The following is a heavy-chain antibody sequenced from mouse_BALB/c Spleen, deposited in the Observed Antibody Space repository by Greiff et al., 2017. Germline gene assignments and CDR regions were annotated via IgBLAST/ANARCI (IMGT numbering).Heavy chain of an antibody. Sequence: DVKLQESGPGLVKPSQSLSLTCTVTGYSITSDYAWNWIRQFPGNKLEWMGYISYSGSTSYNPSLKSRISITRDTSKNQFFLQLNSVTTEDTATYYCARNYRYDGLDAMDYWGQGTSVTVSS. CDR3: ARNYRYDGLDAMDY. CDR1: GYSITSDYA. V-gene: IGHV3-2*02. D-gene: IGHD2-14*01. CDR2: ISYSGST. J-gene: IGHJ4*01.